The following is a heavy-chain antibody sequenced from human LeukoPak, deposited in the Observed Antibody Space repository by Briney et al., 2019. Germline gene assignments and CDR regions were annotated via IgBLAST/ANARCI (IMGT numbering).Heavy chain of an antibody. J-gene: IGHJ6*03. CDR2: IYTSGST. Sequence: KPSETLSLTCTVSGGSISSYYWSWIRQPAGKGLEWIGRIYTSGSTNYNPSLKSRVTMSVDTSKNQFSLKLSSVTAADTAVYYCARLYSYGSGSYPLAYYYYMDVWGKGTTVTVSS. V-gene: IGHV4-4*07. CDR1: GGSISSYY. CDR3: ARLYSYGSGSYPLAYYYYMDV. D-gene: IGHD3-10*01.